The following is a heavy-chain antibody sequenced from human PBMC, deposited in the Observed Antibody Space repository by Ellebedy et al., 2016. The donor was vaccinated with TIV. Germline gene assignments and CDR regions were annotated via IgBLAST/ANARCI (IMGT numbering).Heavy chain of an antibody. CDR1: GFTFSVYF. CDR2: TSLTSAATGV. J-gene: IGHJ6*02. CDR3: ARENFYGMDV. Sequence: GESLKISXEASGFTFSVYFMSWIRRAPGKGLEWVSFTSLTSAATGVGYADSVRGRFTISRDDAKNSLYLEINSLRAEDSAVYYCARENFYGMDVWGQGTTVTVSS. V-gene: IGHV3-11*06.